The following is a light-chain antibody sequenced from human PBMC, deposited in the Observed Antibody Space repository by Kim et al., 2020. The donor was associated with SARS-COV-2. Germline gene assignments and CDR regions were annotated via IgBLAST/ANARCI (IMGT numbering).Light chain of an antibody. Sequence: RHTATLTCTGNNTNVGYQGAAWLLHPQGHPPKLLSFRNNNRPSGISERFSASRSGSTASLTISGLQPDDEADYYCAAWDSSLTAWVFGGGTQLTVL. J-gene: IGLJ3*02. V-gene: IGLV10-54*04. CDR2: RNN. CDR1: NTNVGYQG. CDR3: AAWDSSLTAWV.